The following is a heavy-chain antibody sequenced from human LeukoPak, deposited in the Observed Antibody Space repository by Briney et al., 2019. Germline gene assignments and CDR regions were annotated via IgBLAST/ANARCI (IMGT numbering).Heavy chain of an antibody. D-gene: IGHD6-13*01. Sequence: PGRSLRLSCAASGFTFSSYAMHWVRQAPGKGLEWVAVISYDGSNKYYADSVKGRFTISRDNSKNTLYLQMNSLRAEDTAVYYCARSIAAAGTVDYWGQGTLVTVSS. CDR1: GFTFSSYA. CDR3: ARSIAAAGTVDY. J-gene: IGHJ4*02. CDR2: ISYDGSNK. V-gene: IGHV3-30*04.